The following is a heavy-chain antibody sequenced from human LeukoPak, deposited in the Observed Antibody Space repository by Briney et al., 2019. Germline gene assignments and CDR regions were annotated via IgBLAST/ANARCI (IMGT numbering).Heavy chain of an antibody. CDR3: ARSLYDFWSGYYLN. D-gene: IGHD3-3*01. CDR1: GGTFSSYA. Sequence: SVKVSCKASGGTFSSYAISWVRQAPGQGLEWMGGIIPIFGTANYAQKFQGRVTITADESTSTAYMELRSLRSDDTAVYYCARSLYDFWSGYYLNWGQGTLVTVSS. J-gene: IGHJ4*02. CDR2: IIPIFGTA. V-gene: IGHV1-69*01.